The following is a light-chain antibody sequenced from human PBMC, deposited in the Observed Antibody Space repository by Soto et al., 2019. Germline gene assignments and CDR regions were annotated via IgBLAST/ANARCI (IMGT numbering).Light chain of an antibody. CDR2: GVS. J-gene: IGKJ1*01. V-gene: IGKV1-17*01. CDR1: QDIRND. Sequence: DIQMTQSPSSLSASVGDRVTITCRASQDIRNDLGWFQQKPGKAPKRLFYGVSSLPSGVPSRFSGSGSGTEFTLTISSLQPEDFATYYCQQNNSYPRTFGQGTKVEVK. CDR3: QQNNSYPRT.